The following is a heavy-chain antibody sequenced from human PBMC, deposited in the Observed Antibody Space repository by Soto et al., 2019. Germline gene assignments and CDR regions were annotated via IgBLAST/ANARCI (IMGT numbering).Heavy chain of an antibody. CDR1: GGSLSIGDYY. V-gene: IGHV4-31*02. Sequence: LSVTSPVSGGSLSIGDYYWSWMRQHPGKCLEWIAYIYYSASTYYKPSLKSRVTISVDTPKNQFSLKLNSVTAADTAVYYCARVSIVVLVAATRFDPWGQGTLVTVSS. CDR2: IYYSAST. D-gene: IGHD2-15*01. CDR3: ARVSIVVLVAATRFDP. J-gene: IGHJ5*02.